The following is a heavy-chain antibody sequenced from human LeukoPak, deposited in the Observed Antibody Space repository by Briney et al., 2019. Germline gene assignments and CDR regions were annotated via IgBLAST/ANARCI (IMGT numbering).Heavy chain of an antibody. J-gene: IGHJ4*02. CDR1: GGSISSGDSC. Sequence: PAESLSLTCTVSGGSISSGDSCWSWIRQPPGKGLEWIRYIYYSGSTYYNPSIKRRITISVDTSKTQYSLKLSSGTAADTAVYYCARVGSGWYYFDSWGQGTLVTVSS. CDR2: IYYSGST. D-gene: IGHD6-19*01. V-gene: IGHV4-30-4*08. CDR3: ARVGSGWYYFDS.